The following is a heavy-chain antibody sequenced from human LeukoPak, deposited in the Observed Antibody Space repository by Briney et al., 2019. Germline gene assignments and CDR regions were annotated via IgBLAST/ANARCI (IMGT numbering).Heavy chain of an antibody. V-gene: IGHV3-48*03. Sequence: QPGGSLRLSCTASGFTFSSYEMNWVRQAPGKRLEWVADISSGGGTMYYADSVKGRFTISRDNAGNSLFLQMNSLRAEDTAVYYCARNSGHVVYDYWGQGTLVTVSS. CDR2: ISSGGGTM. D-gene: IGHD5-12*01. CDR3: ARNSGHVVYDY. J-gene: IGHJ4*02. CDR1: GFTFSSYE.